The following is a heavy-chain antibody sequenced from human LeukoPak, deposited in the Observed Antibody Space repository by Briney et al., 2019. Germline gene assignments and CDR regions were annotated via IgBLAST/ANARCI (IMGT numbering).Heavy chain of an antibody. Sequence: GGSLRLSCAASGFTFSTYAVTWVRHAPGKGLECVSIITRSGGTYYADSVKGRFTISRDNSKNTLYLQMNSLRAEDTAVYYCATWVFLGESGYYDYWGQGTLVTVSS. CDR2: ITRSGGT. J-gene: IGHJ4*02. V-gene: IGHV3-23*01. CDR3: ATWVFLGESGYYDY. D-gene: IGHD3-10*01. CDR1: GFTFSTYA.